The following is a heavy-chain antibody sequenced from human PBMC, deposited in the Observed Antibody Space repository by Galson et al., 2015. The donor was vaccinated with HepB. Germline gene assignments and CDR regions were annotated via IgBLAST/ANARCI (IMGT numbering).Heavy chain of an antibody. Sequence: SCKASGGTFSSYAISWVRQAPGQGLEWMGGIIPILGIANYAQKFQGRVTITADKSTSTAYMELSSLRSEDTAVYYCARDGDYYDSSGSYMDVRGKGTTVTVSS. D-gene: IGHD3-22*01. J-gene: IGHJ6*03. CDR3: ARDGDYYDSSGSYMDV. V-gene: IGHV1-69*10. CDR1: GGTFSSYA. CDR2: IIPILGIA.